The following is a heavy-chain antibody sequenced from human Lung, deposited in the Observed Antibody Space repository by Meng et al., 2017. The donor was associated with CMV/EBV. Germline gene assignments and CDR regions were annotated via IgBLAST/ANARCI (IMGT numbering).Heavy chain of an antibody. V-gene: IGHV1-69*05. J-gene: IGHJ6*02. CDR3: ARDRTGDCSSTSCYNYYYYYGMDV. CDR1: GGSFSNYA. Sequence: SXXVSCKASGGSFSNYAFSWVRQAPGQGLEWMGGIIPIFGIANYAQKFQGRVTIATDESTSTAYMELISLRPEDRAVYYCARDRTGDCSSTSCYNYYYYYGMDVWGEGTTVT. D-gene: IGHD2-2*02. CDR2: IIPIFGIA.